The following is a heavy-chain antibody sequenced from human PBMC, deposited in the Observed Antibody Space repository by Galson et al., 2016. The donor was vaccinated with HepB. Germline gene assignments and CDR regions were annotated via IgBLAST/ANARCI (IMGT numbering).Heavy chain of an antibody. J-gene: IGHJ4*02. CDR3: AKAEGLSASGYWLADS. Sequence: SLRPSCAASGFTFSSYAMSWVRQAPGKGLEWVSGLSGSAYSTFYADSVQGRFTISRDNSKRTMYLQMNTLRAEDTAVYYCAKAEGLSASGYWLADSWGQGTLVTVSS. V-gene: IGHV3-23*01. CDR1: GFTFSSYA. D-gene: IGHD5-12*01. CDR2: LSGSAYST.